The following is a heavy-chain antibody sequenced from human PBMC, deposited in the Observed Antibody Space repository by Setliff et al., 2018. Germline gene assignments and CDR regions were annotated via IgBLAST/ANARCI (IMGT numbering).Heavy chain of an antibody. V-gene: IGHV3-20*04. CDR3: ARHGGEGSTRWLDP. D-gene: IGHD1-26*01. CDR1: GFTFDDYG. Sequence: GGSLRLSCAASGFTFDDYGMSWVRQAPGKGLEWVSGINWNGGSTGYADSVKGRFTISRDNAKNSLYLQMNSLRAEDTALYYCARHGGEGSTRWLDPWGQGTLVTVSS. J-gene: IGHJ5*02. CDR2: INWNGGST.